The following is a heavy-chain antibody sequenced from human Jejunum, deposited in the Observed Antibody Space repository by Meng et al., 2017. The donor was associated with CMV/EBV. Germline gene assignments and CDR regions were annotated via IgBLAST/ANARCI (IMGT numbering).Heavy chain of an antibody. Sequence: QAQLVAAGGRVKNPWASGKVSCKASGYTFTNYGITWVRQAPGQGLEWMGWINAYNGDTNYAQTLQGRVTMTTDTSTGTAYMELRSLRSDDTAVYYCARVEVGITSGDYWGQGTLVTVSS. V-gene: IGHV1-18*01. CDR2: INAYNGDT. CDR1: GYTFTNYG. J-gene: IGHJ4*02. D-gene: IGHD1-26*01. CDR3: ARVEVGITSGDY.